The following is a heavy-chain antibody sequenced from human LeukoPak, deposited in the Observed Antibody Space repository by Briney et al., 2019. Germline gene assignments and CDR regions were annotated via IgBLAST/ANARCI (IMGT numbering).Heavy chain of an antibody. CDR3: ARDGRGAVGIDY. Sequence: PSETLSLTCAVYGGSFSGYYWSWIRQPPGKGLECIGEIHHSGSTNYNPSLKSRVTLSVDTSKNQFSLKLSSVTAADTAVYYCARDGRGAVGIDYWGQGTLVTISS. J-gene: IGHJ4*02. V-gene: IGHV4-34*01. CDR1: GGSFSGYY. CDR2: IHHSGST. D-gene: IGHD6-19*01.